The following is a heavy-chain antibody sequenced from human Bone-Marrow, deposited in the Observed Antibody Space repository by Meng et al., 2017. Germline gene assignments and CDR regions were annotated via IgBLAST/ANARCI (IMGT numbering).Heavy chain of an antibody. CDR1: GFTFSSYG. J-gene: IGHJ4*02. D-gene: IGHD3-16*02. CDR2: IWYDGSNK. V-gene: IGHV3-33*01. Sequence: GSLRLSCAASGFTFSSYGMHWVRQAPGKGLEWVAVIWYDGSNKYYADSVKGRFTISRDNSKNTLYLQMNSLRAEDTAVYYCARDHYDYVWGSYRQGGYFDYWGQGTLVTVSS. CDR3: ARDHYDYVWGSYRQGGYFDY.